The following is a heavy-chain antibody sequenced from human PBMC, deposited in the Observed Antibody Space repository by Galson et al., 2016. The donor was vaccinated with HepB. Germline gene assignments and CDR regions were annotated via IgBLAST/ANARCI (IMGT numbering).Heavy chain of an antibody. CDR2: IKQDGSEN. CDR1: GRSFRSHW. D-gene: IGHD6-19*01. J-gene: IGHJ6*02. V-gene: IGHV3-7*01. CDR3: ARGPRDKVVAGHWSYYVMDV. Sequence: SLRLSCAASGRSFRSHWMSWVRQAPGKGLEWVANIKQDGSENYYVDSVKGRFTITRDNAKNSLSLHMISLRVEDTAVYFCARGPRDKVVAGHWSYYVMDVWGQGTTVTVSS.